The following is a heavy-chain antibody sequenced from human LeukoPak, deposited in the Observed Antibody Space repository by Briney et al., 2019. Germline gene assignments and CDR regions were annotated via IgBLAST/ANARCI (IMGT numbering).Heavy chain of an antibody. CDR1: GYSISSGYY. J-gene: IGHJ4*02. V-gene: IGHV4-38-2*02. CDR2: IYYSGST. D-gene: IGHD3/OR15-3a*01. Sequence: PSETLSLTCTVSGYSISSGYYWGWIRQPPGKGQEWIGSIYYSGSTYYNPSLKSRVTISVDTSKNQFSLKLSSVTAADTAVYYCARLRDFWTDYWGQGTLVTVSS. CDR3: ARLRDFWTDY.